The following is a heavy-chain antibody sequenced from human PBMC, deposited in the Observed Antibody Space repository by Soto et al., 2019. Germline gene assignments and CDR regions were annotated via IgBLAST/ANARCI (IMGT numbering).Heavy chain of an antibody. Sequence: ASVKVSCKVSGYTLTELSMHWVRQAPGKGLEWMGGFDPEDGETIYAQKFQGRVTMTEDTSTDTAYMELSSLRSEDTAVYYCATSRYCTNGVCYPNYYYYYMDVWGKGTTVTVSS. CDR3: ATSRYCTNGVCYPNYYYYYMDV. CDR1: GYTLTELS. J-gene: IGHJ6*03. V-gene: IGHV1-24*01. D-gene: IGHD2-8*01. CDR2: FDPEDGET.